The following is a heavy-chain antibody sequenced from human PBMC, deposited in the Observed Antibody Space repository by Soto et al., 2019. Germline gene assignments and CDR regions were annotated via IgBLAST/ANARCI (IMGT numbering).Heavy chain of an antibody. CDR1: GFTVSSGY. CDR3: ARDTYSSGWYDF. CDR2: LFSGGSS. D-gene: IGHD6-19*01. J-gene: IGHJ5*01. Sequence: GGSLRLSCAASGFTVSSGYMAWVRQAPGKGLEWISVLFSGGSSYYADSVKGRFTISRDNSKNTLSLEMSSLRLEGTAVYFCARDTYSSGWYDFWGQGTLVTVSS. V-gene: IGHV3-53*05.